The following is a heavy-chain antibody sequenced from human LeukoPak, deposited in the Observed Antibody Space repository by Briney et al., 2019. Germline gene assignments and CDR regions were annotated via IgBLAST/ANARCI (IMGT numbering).Heavy chain of an antibody. D-gene: IGHD6-6*01. CDR2: ISPTGSTT. Sequence: GGSLRLSCTASGFSFSGHWMYWARQLPGKGLVWVSCISPTGSTTSYADSVKGRFTVSRDNAKNTLYLQVNNLRAEDTAVYYCARGPNSNWSGLDFRGQGTLLTVSS. J-gene: IGHJ4*02. V-gene: IGHV3-74*01. CDR3: ARGPNSNWSGLDF. CDR1: GFSFSGHW.